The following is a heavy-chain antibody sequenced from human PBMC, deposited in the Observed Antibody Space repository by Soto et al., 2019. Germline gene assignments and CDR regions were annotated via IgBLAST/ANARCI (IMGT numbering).Heavy chain of an antibody. CDR2: ISAYSGNT. V-gene: IGHV1-18*01. J-gene: IGHJ4*02. CDR1: GYTFTSYG. D-gene: IGHD3-3*01. CDR3: ARDGLYYDFWSGYSPTFDY. Sequence: QVQLVQSGAEVKKPGASVKVSCKASGYTFTSYGISWVRQAPGQGLEWMGWISAYSGNTNYAQKLQGRVTMTTDTSTSTAYMELRSLRSDDTAVYYCARDGLYYDFWSGYSPTFDYWGQGTLVTVSS.